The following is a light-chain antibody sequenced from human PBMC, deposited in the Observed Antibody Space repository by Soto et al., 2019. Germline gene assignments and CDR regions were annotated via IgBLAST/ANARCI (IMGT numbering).Light chain of an antibody. CDR2: EVS. Sequence: LTQPPSASGSPGQSVTISCTGTSSDVGASNYVSWYQQHSDKAPKLMIYEVSKRPSGVPDRFSGSKSGNTASLTVSGLQAEDEADYYCSSYAGDNSFAFGSGTKVTVL. J-gene: IGLJ1*01. CDR1: SSDVGASNY. CDR3: SSYAGDNSFA. V-gene: IGLV2-8*01.